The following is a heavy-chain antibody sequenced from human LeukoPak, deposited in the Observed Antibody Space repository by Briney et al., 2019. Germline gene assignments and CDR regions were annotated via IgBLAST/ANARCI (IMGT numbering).Heavy chain of an antibody. CDR1: GYTFTGDY. D-gene: IGHD3-10*01. J-gene: IGHJ5*02. V-gene: IGHV1-2*02. Sequence: ASLKVSCKASGYTFTGDYMHCVRQAPGQGLEWMGWINPNIVGTNYAQKFQGRVTMTRDTSISTAYMELSRLRSDDTAVYYCARGGITMVQGVIIRNWFDPWGQGTLVTVSS. CDR2: INPNIVGT. CDR3: ARGGITMVQGVIIRNWFDP.